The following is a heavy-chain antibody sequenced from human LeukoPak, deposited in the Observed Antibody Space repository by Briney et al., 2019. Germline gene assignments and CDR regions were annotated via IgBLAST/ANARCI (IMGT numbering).Heavy chain of an antibody. CDR1: GFTVSSNY. Sequence: GSLRLSCAASGFTVSSNYMSWVRQAPGKGLEWVSVIYSGGSTYYADSVKGRFTISRDNAKNSLYLQMNSLRAEDTAVYYCARDRVWELRYYYYGMDVWGQGTTVTVSS. D-gene: IGHD1-26*01. CDR3: ARDRVWELRYYYYGMDV. CDR2: IYSGGST. V-gene: IGHV3-53*01. J-gene: IGHJ6*02.